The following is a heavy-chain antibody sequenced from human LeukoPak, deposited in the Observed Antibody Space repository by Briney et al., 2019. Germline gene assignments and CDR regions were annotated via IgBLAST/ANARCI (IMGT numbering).Heavy chain of an antibody. CDR1: GFTFIDYD. D-gene: IGHD3-10*01. CDR3: AKDVGSGSYFDY. J-gene: IGHJ4*02. CDR2: IGIRGDT. Sequence: GGSLRLSCAASGFTFIDYDMHWVRQVIGKGLEWVSAIGIRGDTHYSGSVKGRFTISRENAESSLYLQMNSLRAEDTAVYYCAKDVGSGSYFDYWGQGTLVTVSS. V-gene: IGHV3-13*01.